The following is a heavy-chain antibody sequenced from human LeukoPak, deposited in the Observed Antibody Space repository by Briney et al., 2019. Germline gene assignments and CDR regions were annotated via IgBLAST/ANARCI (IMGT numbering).Heavy chain of an antibody. Sequence: GSSVKVSCKASGGTFSSYAISWVRQAPGQGLEWMGRIIPIFGTANYAQKFQGRVTITADESTSTAYMEPSSLRSEDTAVYYCARGKMGAKTGGGPGTMDVWGKGTTVTVSS. D-gene: IGHD1-26*01. CDR2: IIPIFGTA. V-gene: IGHV1-69*15. J-gene: IGHJ6*03. CDR1: GGTFSSYA. CDR3: ARGKMGAKTGGGPGTMDV.